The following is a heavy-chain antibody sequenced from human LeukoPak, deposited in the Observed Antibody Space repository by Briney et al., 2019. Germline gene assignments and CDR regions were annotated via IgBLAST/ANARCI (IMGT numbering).Heavy chain of an antibody. CDR2: ISRSSTT. Sequence: PWGSLTLSCAASGFTFSSYSMNWVRQAPGKGLEWVSYISRSSTTYYADSVKDRFTISRDNANNSLYLQMNSLRDEDTAVYYCAAFGEYPYYFDYWGQRTLVTVSS. V-gene: IGHV3-48*02. CDR3: AAFGEYPYYFDY. D-gene: IGHD3-10*01. CDR1: GFTFSSYS. J-gene: IGHJ4*02.